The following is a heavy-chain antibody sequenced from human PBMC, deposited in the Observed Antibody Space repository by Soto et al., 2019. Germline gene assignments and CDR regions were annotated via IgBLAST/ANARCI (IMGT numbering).Heavy chain of an antibody. Sequence: QVQLVQSGAEVKKPGASVKVSFKASGYTFTSYAMHWVRQAPGQRLEWMGWINAGNGNTKYSQKFHGRVTINRDTSASKAYMELRSVRYEDTAVYYCAGSIAVAGIPFYWFDHWGQGTLVTVSS. J-gene: IGHJ5*02. CDR3: AGSIAVAGIPFYWFDH. CDR1: GYTFTSYA. D-gene: IGHD6-19*01. CDR2: INAGNGNT. V-gene: IGHV1-3*01.